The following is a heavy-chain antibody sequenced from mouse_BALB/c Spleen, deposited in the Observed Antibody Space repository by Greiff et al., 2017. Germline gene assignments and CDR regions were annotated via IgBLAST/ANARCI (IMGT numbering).Heavy chain of an antibody. CDR3: ARSRGYGYDDGWFAY. J-gene: IGHJ3*01. CDR1: GYSITSDYA. V-gene: IGHV3-2*02. D-gene: IGHD2-2*01. Sequence: VQLKESGPGLVKPSQSLSLTCTVTGYSITSDYAWNWIRQFPGNKLEWMGYISYSGSTSYNPSLKSRISITRDTSKNQFFLQLNSVTTEDTATYYCARSRGYGYDDGWFAYWGQGTLVTVSA. CDR2: ISYSGST.